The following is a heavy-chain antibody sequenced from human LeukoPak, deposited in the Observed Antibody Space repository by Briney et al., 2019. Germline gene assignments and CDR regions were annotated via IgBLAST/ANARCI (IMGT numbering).Heavy chain of an antibody. CDR3: VLIAAGRRYYFDY. CDR1: GFTFSSYW. CDR2: INSDGSST. J-gene: IGHJ4*02. Sequence: GGSLRLSCAASGFTFSSYWMPWVRQAPGKGLVWVSRINSDGSSTSYADSVKGRFTISRDNAKNTLYLQMNSLRAEDTAVYYCVLIAAGRRYYFDYWGQGTLVTVSS. V-gene: IGHV3-74*01. D-gene: IGHD6-25*01.